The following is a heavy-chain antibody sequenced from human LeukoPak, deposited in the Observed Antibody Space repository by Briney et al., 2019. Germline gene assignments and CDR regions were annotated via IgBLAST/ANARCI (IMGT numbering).Heavy chain of an antibody. CDR3: ARSKVVTADWFDP. J-gene: IGHJ5*02. Sequence: PSETLSLTCTVSGGSISSGSYYWSWIRQPAGKAPEWIGRIYTSGSTNYNPSLKSRVTISVDTSKNQFSLKLSSVTAADTAVYYCARSKVVTADWFDPWGQGTLVTVSS. CDR2: IYTSGST. V-gene: IGHV4-61*02. CDR1: GGSISSGSYY. D-gene: IGHD2-21*02.